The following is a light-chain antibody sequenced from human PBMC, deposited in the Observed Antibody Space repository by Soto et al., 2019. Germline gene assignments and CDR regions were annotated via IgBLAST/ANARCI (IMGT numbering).Light chain of an antibody. CDR1: QDISTY. J-gene: IGKJ4*01. CDR2: AAY. Sequence: DIQMTQAPSSLSADVGDRVIITCRARQDISTYLAWYQQKPGKVPKLLISAAYTLKSGDPPRFSGSGSGTDFTLTISGLQPEDVATYYCQKYDNAPLTFGGGTKVEIK. V-gene: IGKV1-27*01. CDR3: QKYDNAPLT.